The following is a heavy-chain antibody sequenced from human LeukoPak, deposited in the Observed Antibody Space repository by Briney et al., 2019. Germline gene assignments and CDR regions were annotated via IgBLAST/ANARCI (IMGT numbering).Heavy chain of an antibody. D-gene: IGHD6-13*01. V-gene: IGHV4-39*01. J-gene: IGHJ3*02. CDR3: ASTGIAAAGVI. CDR2: IYYSGST. Sequence: SETLSLTCTVSGDSISSSTYYWGWIRQPPGKGLEWIGSIYYSGSTYYNPSLKSRVTISVDTSKNQFSLKLSSVTAADTAVYYCASTGIAAAGVIWGQGTMVTVSS. CDR1: GDSISSSTYY.